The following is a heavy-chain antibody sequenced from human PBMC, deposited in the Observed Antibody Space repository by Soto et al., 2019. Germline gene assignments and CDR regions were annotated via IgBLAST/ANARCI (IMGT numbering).Heavy chain of an antibody. V-gene: IGHV1-69*01. CDR1: GGTFSSYA. CDR2: IIPIFGTA. J-gene: IGHJ5*02. Sequence: QVQLVQSGAEVKKPGSSVKVSCKASGGTFSSYAISWVRQAPGQGLEWMGGIIPIFGTANYAQKFQGRVRITADESTSTAYMELGSLRSEDTAGYYCARGRRRGSSSTNWFDPWGQGTLVTVSS. D-gene: IGHD6-13*01. CDR3: ARGRRRGSSSTNWFDP.